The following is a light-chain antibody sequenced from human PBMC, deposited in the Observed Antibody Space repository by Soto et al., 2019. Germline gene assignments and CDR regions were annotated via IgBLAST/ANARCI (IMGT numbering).Light chain of an antibody. V-gene: IGLV2-14*01. J-gene: IGLJ1*01. Sequence: QSALTQPASVSGSDGQSITISCTGTSGDIGDYNYVSWYQHHSGKAPKLLIYEVTNRPSGISDRFSGSKSVNTASLTISGLQAEDESDYYCGSYSSTDTPFVFGTGTKLTVL. CDR2: EVT. CDR1: SGDIGDYNY. CDR3: GSYSSTDTPFV.